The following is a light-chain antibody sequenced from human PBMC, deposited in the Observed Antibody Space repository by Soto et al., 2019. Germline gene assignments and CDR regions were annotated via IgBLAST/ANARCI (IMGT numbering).Light chain of an antibody. Sequence: EIGLTQSPATLSASSGEGITLSCRSSQSVKNHLAWYQHKPGQAPRLLFYDASIRATGIPARFSAGGSGTEFTLVISSLHSEDAAVYYCQEYNAWPPGTFGQGTKVEIK. CDR1: QSVKNH. J-gene: IGKJ1*01. CDR2: DAS. V-gene: IGKV3D-15*01. CDR3: QEYNAWPPGT.